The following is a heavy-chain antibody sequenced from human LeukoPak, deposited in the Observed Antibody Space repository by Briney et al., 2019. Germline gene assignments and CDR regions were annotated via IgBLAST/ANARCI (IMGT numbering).Heavy chain of an antibody. V-gene: IGHV3-43*02. CDR2: ISGDDGST. CDR1: GFTFDDYA. D-gene: IGHD3-22*01. Sequence: GGSLRLSCAASGFTFDDYAMHWVRQAPGKGLEWVSLISGDDGSTYYADSVKGRFTISRDNSKNSLYLQMNSLRTEDTALYYCAKDNYYDSSGYSATFDYWGQGTLVTVSS. J-gene: IGHJ4*02. CDR3: AKDNYYDSSGYSATFDY.